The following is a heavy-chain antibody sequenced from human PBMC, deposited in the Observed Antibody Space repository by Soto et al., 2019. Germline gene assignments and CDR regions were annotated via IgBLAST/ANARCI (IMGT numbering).Heavy chain of an antibody. Sequence: PGGSLRLSCAASGFTFSRYSMNWVRQAPGKGLEWVSYISSSSTIYYADSVKGRFIISRDNAKNSLYLQMNSLRDEDTAVYYCSRVTMVPGVISYGMDDWGQGTTVTVSS. J-gene: IGHJ6*02. CDR2: ISSSSTI. V-gene: IGHV3-48*02. D-gene: IGHD3-10*01. CDR3: SRVTMVPGVISYGMDD. CDR1: GFTFSRYS.